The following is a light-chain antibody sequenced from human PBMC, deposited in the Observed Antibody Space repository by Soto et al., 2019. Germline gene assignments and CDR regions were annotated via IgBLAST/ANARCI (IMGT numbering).Light chain of an antibody. CDR2: DVN. V-gene: IGLV2-14*01. Sequence: QSVLTQPASVSGSPGQSVTISCTGTSSDVGGYNYVSWYQQHPGKAPKLMIYDVNIRPAGVSNRFSGSKSGNAASLTISGLQAEDEADYYCNSGTTSTTMKFGGGTKVTVL. CDR3: NSGTTSTTMK. CDR1: SSDVGGYNY. J-gene: IGLJ2*01.